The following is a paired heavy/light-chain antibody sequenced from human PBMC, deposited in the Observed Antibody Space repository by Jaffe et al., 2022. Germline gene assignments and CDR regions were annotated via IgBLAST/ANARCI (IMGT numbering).Light chain of an antibody. CDR2: GKN. V-gene: IGLV3-19*01. CDR3: NSRDSSGNHLGV. J-gene: IGLJ2*01. Sequence: SSELTQDPAVSVALGQTVRITCQGDSLRSYYASWYQQKPGQAPVLVIYGKNNRPSGIPDRFSGSSSGNTASLTITGAQAEDEADYYCNSRDSSGNHLGVFGGGTKLTVL. CDR1: SLRSYY.
Heavy chain of an antibody. CDR3: AREPYYDFWSGPKGDAFDI. CDR2: ISSRSSYI. V-gene: IGHV3-21*01. CDR1: GFTFSSYS. J-gene: IGHJ3*02. D-gene: IGHD3-3*01. Sequence: EVQLVESGGGLVKPGGSLRLSCAASGFTFSSYSMNWVRQAPGKGLEWVSSISSRSSYIHYADSVKGRFTISRDNAKNSLYLQMNSLRAEDTAVYYCAREPYYDFWSGPKGDAFDIWGQGTMVTVSS.